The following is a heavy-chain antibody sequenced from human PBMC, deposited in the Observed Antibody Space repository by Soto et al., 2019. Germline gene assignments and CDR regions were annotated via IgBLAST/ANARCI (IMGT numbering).Heavy chain of an antibody. CDR2: IYYSGST. CDR3: ARHLGYCSGGSCQSPGDAYHWFDP. CDR1: GGSISSSSYY. Sequence: PSETLSLTCTVSGGSISSSSYYWGWIRQPPGKGLEWIGSIYYSGSTYYNPSLKSRVTISVDTYKNQFSLKLSSVTAADTAVYYCARHLGYCSGGSCQSPGDAYHWFDPWGQGTLVTVS. J-gene: IGHJ5*02. V-gene: IGHV4-39*01. D-gene: IGHD2-15*01.